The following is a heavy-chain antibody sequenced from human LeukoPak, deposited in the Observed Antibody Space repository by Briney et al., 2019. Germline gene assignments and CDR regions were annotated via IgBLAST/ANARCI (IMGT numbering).Heavy chain of an antibody. V-gene: IGHV3-53*01. D-gene: IGHD1-14*01. J-gene: IGHJ5*02. CDR1: GFTVSNNY. CDR2: INSDDSI. CDR3: ARSMSDNQSA. Sequence: GGSLRLSCAASGFTVSNNYMTWVRQAPGKGLEWVSVINSDDSIHYTDSVKGRFTISRDNSRNTVYLQMDSLRAEDTAVYYCARSMSDNQSAWGQGTLVTVSS.